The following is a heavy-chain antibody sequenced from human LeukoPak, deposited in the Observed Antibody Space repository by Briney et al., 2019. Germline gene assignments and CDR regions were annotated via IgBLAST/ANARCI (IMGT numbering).Heavy chain of an antibody. CDR1: GGSISSSNW. J-gene: IGHJ4*02. V-gene: IGHV4-4*02. Sequence: SGTLSLTCAVSGGSISSSNWWSWVRQPPGKGLEWIGEIFNTGNTNYNPSLKSRVTISADQSKNQFSLKLTSVTAADTAVYYCTRAYSTGWLGINDYWGQGALVTVSS. CDR3: TRAYSTGWLGINDY. CDR2: IFNTGNT. D-gene: IGHD6-19*01.